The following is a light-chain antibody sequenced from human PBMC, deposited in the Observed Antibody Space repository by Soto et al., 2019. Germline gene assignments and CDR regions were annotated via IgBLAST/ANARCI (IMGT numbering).Light chain of an antibody. CDR1: SSDVGGYDY. V-gene: IGLV2-8*01. J-gene: IGLJ7*01. CDR2: EVT. Sequence: QSALTQPPSASGSPGQSVTISCTGTSSDVGGYDYVSWYQQHAGKAPKLMIYEVTKRPSGVPDRFSGSKSGNTASLTVSGLQAEDEADYYCSSYAASNNFVFGTGTQLTVL. CDR3: SSYAASNNFV.